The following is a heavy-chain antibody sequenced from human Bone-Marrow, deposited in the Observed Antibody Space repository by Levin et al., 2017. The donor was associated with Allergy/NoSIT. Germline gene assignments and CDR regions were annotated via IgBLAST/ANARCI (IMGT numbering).Heavy chain of an antibody. J-gene: IGHJ6*02. CDR2: IIPILGIT. D-gene: IGHD3-16*01. CDR1: GGSLGNNT. Sequence: KISCKASGGSLGNNTVSWVRQAPGRGLEWMGRIIPILGITNYAQSRQGRVTITADKSATTMYMELSSLTSEDTAVYYRVTLDYYDRRATPPIIYFHYGLDIWGQGTTVTVSS. V-gene: IGHV1-69*02. CDR3: VTLDYYDRRATPPIIYFHYGLDI.